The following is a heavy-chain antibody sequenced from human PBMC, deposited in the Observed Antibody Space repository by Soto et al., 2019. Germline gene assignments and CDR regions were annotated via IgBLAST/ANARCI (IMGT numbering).Heavy chain of an antibody. CDR2: IYHSGST. V-gene: IGHV4-4*02. Sequence: PSETLSLTSAVSGGSISSSNWLSWVRQPPGKGLEWIGEIYHSGSTNYNPSLKSRVTISVDKSKNQFSLKLSSVTAADTAVYYCARLNIVVVPAAIHLYYYGMDVWGQGTTVTVSS. J-gene: IGHJ6*02. CDR3: ARLNIVVVPAAIHLYYYGMDV. D-gene: IGHD2-2*01. CDR1: GGSISSSNW.